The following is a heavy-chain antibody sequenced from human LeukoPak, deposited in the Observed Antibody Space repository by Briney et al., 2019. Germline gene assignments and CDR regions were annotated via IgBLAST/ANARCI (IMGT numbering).Heavy chain of an antibody. V-gene: IGHV3-66*01. CDR3: ARVPYYDLWSGPGYFDY. J-gene: IGHJ4*02. CDR2: IYSGGNT. Sequence: GGSLRLSCAASGFTVSSKDMTWVRQAPGKGLEWVSVIYSGGNTYYADSVKGRFSISRDNSKNTLYLQMNSLGGEDTAVYYCARVPYYDLWSGPGYFDYWGQGTLVTVSA. D-gene: IGHD3-3*01. CDR1: GFTVSSKD.